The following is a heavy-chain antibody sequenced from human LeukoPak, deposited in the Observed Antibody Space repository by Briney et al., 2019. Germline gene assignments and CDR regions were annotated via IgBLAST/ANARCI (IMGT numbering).Heavy chain of an antibody. D-gene: IGHD3-3*01. V-gene: IGHV4-59*01. Sequence: SENLSLTCTVSGGSISSYYWSWIRQPPGKGLEWIGYIYYSGSTNYNPSLKSRVTISVDTSKNQFSLKLSSVTAADTAVYYCARDKSLWSGFLSWGQGTLVTVSS. J-gene: IGHJ5*02. CDR3: ARDKSLWSGFLS. CDR1: GGSISSYY. CDR2: IYYSGST.